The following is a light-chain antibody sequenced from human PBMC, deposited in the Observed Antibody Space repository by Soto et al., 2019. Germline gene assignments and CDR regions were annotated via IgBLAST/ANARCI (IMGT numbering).Light chain of an antibody. CDR1: QGVGSS. CDR3: QQRSNWGFT. CDR2: DAS. Sequence: EIVLTQSPATLSLSPGERASLSCRASQGVGSSLAWYQQKPGQAPKLLIYDASNRATGIPARFSGSGSGTDFTLTISSLEPEDFAVYYCQQRSNWGFTFGPGTKVDIK. V-gene: IGKV3-11*01. J-gene: IGKJ3*01.